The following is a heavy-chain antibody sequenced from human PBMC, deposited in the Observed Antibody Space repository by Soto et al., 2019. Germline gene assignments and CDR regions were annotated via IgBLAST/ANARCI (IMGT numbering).Heavy chain of an antibody. CDR2: IYSGGST. CDR3: ARVSDGENAFDI. CDR1: GFTVSSNY. V-gene: IGHV3-53*01. Sequence: PRLSCAASGFTVSSNYMSWVRQAPGKGLEWVSVIYSGGSTYYADSVKGRFTISRDNSKNTLYLQMNSLRAEDTAVYYCARVSDGENAFDIWGQGTMVTVSS. J-gene: IGHJ3*02.